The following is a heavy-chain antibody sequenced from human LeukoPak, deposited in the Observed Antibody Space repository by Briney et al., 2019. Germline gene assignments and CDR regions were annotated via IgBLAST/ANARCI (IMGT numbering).Heavy chain of an antibody. V-gene: IGHV5-51*01. D-gene: IGHD5-24*01. Sequence: ESLKISCKGSRYTFTNYWIGWVRQMPGKGLEWMGIIYPGDSDTRYSPSFQGQVTISADKFISTAYLQWNSLKASDTAMYYCARRRDVYNLVDFWGQGTLVTVSS. J-gene: IGHJ4*02. CDR1: RYTFTNYW. CDR2: IYPGDSDT. CDR3: ARRRDVYNLVDF.